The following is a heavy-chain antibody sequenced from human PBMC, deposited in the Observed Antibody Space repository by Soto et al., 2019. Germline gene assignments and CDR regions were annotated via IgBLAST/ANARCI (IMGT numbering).Heavy chain of an antibody. Sequence: QVQLVESGGGLVKPGGSLRLSCAASGFTFSEYYMSWIRQAPGKGLEWISYISSSGSLIYYADSVQGRFTISKDNAKNSLYLQMNSLRAEDTAVYYCVRGEDEYSSSSVGYWGQGTLVTVSS. CDR1: GFTFSEYY. V-gene: IGHV3-11*01. CDR2: ISSSGSLI. CDR3: VRGEDEYSSSSVGY. D-gene: IGHD6-6*01. J-gene: IGHJ4*02.